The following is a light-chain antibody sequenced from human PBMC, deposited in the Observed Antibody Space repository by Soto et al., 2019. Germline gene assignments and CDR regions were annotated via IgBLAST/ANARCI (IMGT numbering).Light chain of an antibody. CDR2: SAS. Sequence: EVVLTQSPILSLSPGERATLSCRASQSVSVNLGWYQQKPGQAPRPLIYSASDRAPGIPARFSGSGSGTDFTLTISSLEPEDFAVYYCQERNRWPRGTFGAGTKVEIK. CDR1: QSVSVN. CDR3: QERNRWPRGT. J-gene: IGKJ4*01. V-gene: IGKV3-11*01.